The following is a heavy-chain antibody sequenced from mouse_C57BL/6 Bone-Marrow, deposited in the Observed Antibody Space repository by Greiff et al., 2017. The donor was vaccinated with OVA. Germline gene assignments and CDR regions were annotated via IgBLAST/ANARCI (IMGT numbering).Heavy chain of an antibody. J-gene: IGHJ2*01. CDR1: GYTFTSYW. Sequence: QVQLQQPGAELVKPGASVKLSCKASGYTFTSYWMHWVKQRPGQGLEWIGMIHPNSGSTNYNEKFKSKATLTVDKSSSTAYMQLSSLTSEDSAVYYCARGPITTVVDYFDYWGQGTTLTVSS. CDR3: ARGPITTVVDYFDY. D-gene: IGHD1-1*01. CDR2: IHPNSGST. V-gene: IGHV1-64*01.